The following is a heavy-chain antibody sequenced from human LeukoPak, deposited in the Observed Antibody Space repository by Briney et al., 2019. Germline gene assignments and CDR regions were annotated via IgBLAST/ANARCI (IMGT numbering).Heavy chain of an antibody. D-gene: IGHD1-7*01. CDR3: ARGTITIDY. Sequence: GGSLRLSCAASGFTFSSYGMSWVRQAPGKGLEWVSGSTSGNTYYADSVKGRFTISRDNSKNTLYLQMNGLRAEDTAVYFRARGTITIDYWGQGTLVTVSS. V-gene: IGHV3-23*01. CDR2: STSGNT. J-gene: IGHJ4*02. CDR1: GFTFSSYG.